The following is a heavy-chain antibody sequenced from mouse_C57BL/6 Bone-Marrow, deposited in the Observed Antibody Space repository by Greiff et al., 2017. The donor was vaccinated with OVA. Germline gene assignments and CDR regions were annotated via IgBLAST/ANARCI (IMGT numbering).Heavy chain of an antibody. Sequence: EVHLVESGGGLVQPKGSLKLSCAASGFSFNTYAMNWVRQAPGKGLEWVARIRSKSNNYATYYADSVKDRFTIARDDSESMIYLQMNSLKTEDTAMYYCVRHGYYAIDYWGQGTSVTVSS. CDR1: GFSFNTYA. CDR2: IRSKSNNYAT. J-gene: IGHJ4*01. CDR3: VRHGYYAIDY. V-gene: IGHV10-1*01.